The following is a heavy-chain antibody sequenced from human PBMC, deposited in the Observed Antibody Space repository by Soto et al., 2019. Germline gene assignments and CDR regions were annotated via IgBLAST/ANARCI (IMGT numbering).Heavy chain of an antibody. CDR2: ISYDGSNK. CDR3: ARGGYGDCSSTSCPWVRAYFDY. V-gene: IGHV3-30-3*01. Sequence: QVQLVESGGGVVQPGRSLRLSCAASGFTFSSYAMHWVRQAPGKGLEWVAVISYDGSNKYYADSVKGRFTISRDNSKNTLYLRMNSLRAEDTAVYYCARGGYGDCSSTSCPWVRAYFDYWGQGTLVTVSS. D-gene: IGHD2-2*01. J-gene: IGHJ4*02. CDR1: GFTFSSYA.